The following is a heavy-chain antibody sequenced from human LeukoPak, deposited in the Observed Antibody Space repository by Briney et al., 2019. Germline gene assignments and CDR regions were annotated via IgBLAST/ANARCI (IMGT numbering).Heavy chain of an antibody. Sequence: PSETLSLTCTVSGASINFYYWSWVRQSPEKGLEWIGNVYYSGSANYNPSLQSRVTISVETSKNQFSLKLTSVTAADTAVYYYARPHIAVARYYFDDWGQGALVTVSS. V-gene: IGHV4-59*01. J-gene: IGHJ4*02. CDR1: GASINFYY. CDR3: ARPHIAVARYYFDD. D-gene: IGHD6-19*01. CDR2: VYYSGSA.